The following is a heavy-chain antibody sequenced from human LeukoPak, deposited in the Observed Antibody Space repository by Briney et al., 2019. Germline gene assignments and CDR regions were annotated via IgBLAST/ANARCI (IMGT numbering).Heavy chain of an antibody. V-gene: IGHV3-66*02. CDR2: IYSGGST. Sequence: GGSLRLSCAASGFTVSSNYMSWVRPAPGEGLEWVSVIYSGGSTYYADSVKGRFTISRDNSKNTLYLQMNSLRAEDTAVYYCARGSSKPPYNWFDPWGQGTLVTVSS. J-gene: IGHJ5*02. CDR1: GFTVSSNY. D-gene: IGHD3-10*01. CDR3: ARGSSKPPYNWFDP.